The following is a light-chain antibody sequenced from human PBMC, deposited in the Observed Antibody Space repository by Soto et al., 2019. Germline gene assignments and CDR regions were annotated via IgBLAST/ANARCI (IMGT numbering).Light chain of an antibody. Sequence: QSALPQPASVSGSPGQSITISCTGTSSDVGLYNLVSWYQHHPGKAPKLMIHEVSKRPSGVSSRFSGSKSGNTASLTISGLQAEDEADYYCCSYAGGSTYGFGTGTKVTV. CDR2: EVS. J-gene: IGLJ1*01. CDR3: CSYAGGSTYG. V-gene: IGLV2-23*02. CDR1: SSDVGLYNL.